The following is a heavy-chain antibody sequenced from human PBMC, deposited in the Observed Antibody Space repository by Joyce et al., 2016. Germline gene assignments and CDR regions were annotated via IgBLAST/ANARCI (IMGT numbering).Heavy chain of an antibody. D-gene: IGHD3-3*01. Sequence: EVQLVESGGGLVRPGGSLRLSCAASGFTFNNAWMYWVSQVPGKGVEWLGRIKSKAEGGTTDYAAPVKGRFIILRDDSKNTLYLQMNSLKTEDTAVYFCATSDFWSGYSIDYYYSGLDVWGQGTTVSVFS. J-gene: IGHJ6*02. CDR3: ATSDFWSGYSIDYYYSGLDV. CDR1: GFTFNNAW. V-gene: IGHV3-15*01. CDR2: IKSKAEGGTT.